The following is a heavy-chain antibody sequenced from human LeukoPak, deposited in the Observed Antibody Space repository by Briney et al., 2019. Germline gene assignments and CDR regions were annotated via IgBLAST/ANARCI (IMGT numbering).Heavy chain of an antibody. Sequence: PGGSLRLPCAASGFTFSSYGMHWVRQAPGKGLEWVAVISYDGSNKYYADSVKGRFTISRDNSKNTLYLQMNSLRAEGTAVYYCAKSMDSSSWCPLDYWGQGTLVTVSS. CDR1: GFTFSSYG. D-gene: IGHD6-13*01. CDR2: ISYDGSNK. CDR3: AKSMDSSSWCPLDY. V-gene: IGHV3-30*18. J-gene: IGHJ4*02.